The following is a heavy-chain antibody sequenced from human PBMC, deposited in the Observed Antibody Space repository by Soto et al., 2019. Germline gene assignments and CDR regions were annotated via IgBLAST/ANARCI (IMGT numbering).Heavy chain of an antibody. CDR3: ARESEDLTSNFDY. CDR1: GLTFTRYG. Sequence: GGSLRLSCAASGLTFTRYGMNWVRQAPGKGLEWVSPISSTTNYIYYGDSMKGRFTISRDNAKNSLYLEMNSLRAEDTAVYYCARESEDLTSNFDYWGQGTLVTVSS. V-gene: IGHV3-21*06. J-gene: IGHJ4*02. CDR2: ISSTTNYI.